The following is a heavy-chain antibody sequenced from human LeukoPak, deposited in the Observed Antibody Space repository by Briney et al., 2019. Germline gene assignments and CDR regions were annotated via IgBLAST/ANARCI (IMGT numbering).Heavy chain of an antibody. J-gene: IGHJ4*02. CDR1: GGTFSSYA. D-gene: IGHD5-18*01. V-gene: IGHV1-69*04. CDR2: IIPILGIA. Sequence: ASVKVSCKASGGTFSSYAISWVRQAPGQGLEWMGRIIPILGIANYAQKFQGRVTITADKSTSTAYMELSSLRSEDTAVYYCARVNLGTAMVHYYFDYWGQGTLVIVSS. CDR3: ARVNLGTAMVHYYFDY.